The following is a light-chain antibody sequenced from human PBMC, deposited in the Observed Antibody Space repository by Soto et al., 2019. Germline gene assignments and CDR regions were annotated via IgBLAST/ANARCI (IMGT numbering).Light chain of an antibody. V-gene: IGLV2-14*01. CDR1: STDIGGYNY. J-gene: IGLJ1*01. CDR3: TSYTTSSTLV. CDR2: EVS. Sequence: QSALTQPASVSGSPGQSITISCTGTSTDIGGYNYVSWYRQHPGKAPKLMIYEVSNRPSGVSNRFSGSKSGNAASLTISGLQAEDEADYYCTSYTTSSTLVFGTGTKVTVL.